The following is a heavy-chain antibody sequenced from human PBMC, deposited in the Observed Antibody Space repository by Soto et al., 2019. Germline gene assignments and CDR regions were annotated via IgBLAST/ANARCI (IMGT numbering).Heavy chain of an antibody. CDR1: GGTFSSCA. V-gene: IGHV1-69*13. CDR3: ARGYLYCSSTSCPLLFDY. CDR2: IIPIFGTA. D-gene: IGHD2-2*01. J-gene: IGHJ4*02. Sequence: GASVKVSCKASGGTFSSCAISWVRQAPGQELEWMGGIIPIFGTANYAQKFQGRVTITADESTSTAYMELSSLRSEDTAVYYCARGYLYCSSTSCPLLFDYWGQGTLVTVSS.